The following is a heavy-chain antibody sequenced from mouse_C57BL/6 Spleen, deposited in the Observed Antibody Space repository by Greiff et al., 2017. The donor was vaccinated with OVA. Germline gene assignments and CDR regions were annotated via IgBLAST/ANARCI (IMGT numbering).Heavy chain of an antibody. Sequence: EVKLQESGPGLVKPSQSLSLTCSVTGYSITSGYYWNWIRQFPGNKLEWMGYISYDGSNNYNPSLKNRISITRDTSKNQFFLKLNSVTTEDTATYYCASGLWLRYFDVWGTGTTVTVSS. CDR2: ISYDGSN. J-gene: IGHJ1*03. CDR3: ASGLWLRYFDV. V-gene: IGHV3-6*01. D-gene: IGHD2-2*01. CDR1: GYSITSGYY.